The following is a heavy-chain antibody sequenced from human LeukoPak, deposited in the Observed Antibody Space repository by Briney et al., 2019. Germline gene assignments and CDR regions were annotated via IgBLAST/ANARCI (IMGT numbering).Heavy chain of an antibody. V-gene: IGHV3-9*01. CDR1: GFTFDDYA. D-gene: IGHD3-22*01. Sequence: GRSLRLSCAASGFTFDDYAMPWVRQAPGKGLEWVSGISWNSGSIGYADSVKGRFTISRDNAKNSLYLQMNSLRAEDTALYYCAKDIGYYDAFDIWGQGTMVTVSS. J-gene: IGHJ3*02. CDR3: AKDIGYYDAFDI. CDR2: ISWNSGSI.